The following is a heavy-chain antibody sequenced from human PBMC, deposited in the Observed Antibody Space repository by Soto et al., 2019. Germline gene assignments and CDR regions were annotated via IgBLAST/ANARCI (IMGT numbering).Heavy chain of an antibody. D-gene: IGHD3-3*01. CDR3: AKAWSAYYDFLNWFDP. CDR2: ISGSGGST. J-gene: IGHJ5*02. Sequence: GGSLRLSCAASGFTFSSYAMSWVRQAPGKGLEWVSAISGSGGSTYYADSVKGRSTISRDNSKNTLYLQMNSLRAEDTAVYYCAKAWSAYYDFLNWFDPWGQGTLVTVSS. CDR1: GFTFSSYA. V-gene: IGHV3-23*01.